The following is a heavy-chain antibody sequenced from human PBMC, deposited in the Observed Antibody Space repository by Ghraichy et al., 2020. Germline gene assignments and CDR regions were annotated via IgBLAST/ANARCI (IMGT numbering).Heavy chain of an antibody. Sequence: ETLSLTCTVSGGSISSYYWSWIRQPPGKGLEWIGYIYYSGSTNYNPSLKSRVTISVDTSKNQFSLKLSSVTAADTAVYYCARCSEMATLIDYWGQGTLVTVSS. V-gene: IGHV4-59*01. CDR2: IYYSGST. CDR3: ARCSEMATLIDY. D-gene: IGHD5-24*01. J-gene: IGHJ4*02. CDR1: GGSISSYY.